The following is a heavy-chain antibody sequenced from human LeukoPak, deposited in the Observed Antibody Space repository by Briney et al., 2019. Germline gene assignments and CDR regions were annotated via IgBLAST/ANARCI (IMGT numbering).Heavy chain of an antibody. V-gene: IGHV1-18*01. D-gene: IGHD2-15*01. CDR1: GYIFNTYG. Sequence: GASVKVSCKTSGYIFNTYGISWVRRAPGQGLEWMGWIFAYNGNTNYAQRLQGRVTMTTDTPTSTASMELRSLRSDDTAVYYCTRAGYCSGGGCYAGAWDFWGQGTMVTVSS. CDR2: IFAYNGNT. J-gene: IGHJ3*01. CDR3: TRAGYCSGGGCYAGAWDF.